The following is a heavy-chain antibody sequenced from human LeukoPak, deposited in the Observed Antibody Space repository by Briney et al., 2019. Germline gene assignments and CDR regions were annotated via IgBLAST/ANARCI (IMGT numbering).Heavy chain of an antibody. J-gene: IGHJ4*02. CDR2: IRYDGSNK. Sequence: GGSLRLSCAASGFTFSSYGMHWVRQAPGKGLEWVALIRYDGSNKYYADSVKGRFAISRDNSKNTLYLQMNSLRAEDTAVYYCASGIAAAGPFDYWGQGTLVTVSS. D-gene: IGHD6-13*01. CDR1: GFTFSSYG. V-gene: IGHV3-30*02. CDR3: ASGIAAAGPFDY.